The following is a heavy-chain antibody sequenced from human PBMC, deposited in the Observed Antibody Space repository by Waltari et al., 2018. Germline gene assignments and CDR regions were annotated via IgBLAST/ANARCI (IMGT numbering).Heavy chain of an antibody. V-gene: IGHV4-34*01. D-gene: IGHD6-19*01. CDR1: GGSFSGYY. J-gene: IGHJ4*02. CDR3: ARRCSGWYRGDRWDY. CDR2: INHSGST. Sequence: QVQLQQWGAGLLKPSETLSLTCAVYGGSFSGYYWSWIRQPPGKGLEWIGEINHSGSTNYNPSLKSRVTISVDTSKNEFSLKLSSVTAADTAVYYCARRCSGWYRGDRWDYWGQGTLVTVSS.